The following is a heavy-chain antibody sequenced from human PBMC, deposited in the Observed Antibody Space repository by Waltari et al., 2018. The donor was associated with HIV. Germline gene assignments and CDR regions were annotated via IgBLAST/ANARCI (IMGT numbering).Heavy chain of an antibody. Sequence: EVQLVESGGGLVQPGGSLRLSCAASGFIFSTYWMSWVRQAPGKGLEWVANIKQDGSEKYYVDSVNGRFTISRDNAKNSLYLQMNSLRVEDTAVYYCASRRGSGYYVWFDPWGQGTLVTVSS. CDR1: GFIFSTYW. CDR2: IKQDGSEK. V-gene: IGHV3-7*01. J-gene: IGHJ5*02. D-gene: IGHD3-9*01. CDR3: ASRRGSGYYVWFDP.